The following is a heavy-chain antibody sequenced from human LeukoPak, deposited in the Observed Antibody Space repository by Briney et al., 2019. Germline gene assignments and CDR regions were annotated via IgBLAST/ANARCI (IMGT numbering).Heavy chain of an antibody. V-gene: IGHV3-48*03. CDR3: ARKESSGWYGQVFYYMDV. Sequence: GGSLRLSCGGSGFTFSSFEINWVLQAQGKGLEWISYISSSGSTIYYADSVKGRFTISRDNAKNSLYLQMNSLRAEDTAVYYCARKESSGWYGQVFYYMDVWGKGTTVTVSS. D-gene: IGHD6-19*01. J-gene: IGHJ6*03. CDR1: GFTFSSFE. CDR2: ISSSGSTI.